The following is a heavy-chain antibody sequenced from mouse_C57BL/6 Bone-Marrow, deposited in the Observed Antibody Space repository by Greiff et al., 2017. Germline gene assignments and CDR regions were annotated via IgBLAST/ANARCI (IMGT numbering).Heavy chain of an antibody. J-gene: IGHJ4*01. CDR3: LQTYDGYYYAMDY. V-gene: IGHV3-6*01. D-gene: IGHD2-12*01. Sequence: EVQLVESGPGLVKPSQSLSLSCSVTGYSITSGYYWNWIRQFPGNKLEWMGYISYDGSNNYNPSLKNRISITRDTSKNQFFLKLNSVTTEDTATDFCLQTYDGYYYAMDYWGQGTSVTVSS. CDR2: ISYDGSN. CDR1: GYSITSGYY.